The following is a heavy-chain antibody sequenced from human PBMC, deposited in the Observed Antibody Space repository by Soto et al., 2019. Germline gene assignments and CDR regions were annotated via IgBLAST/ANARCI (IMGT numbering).Heavy chain of an antibody. CDR3: AKWSYSSSWYEGGAKPYNWFDP. V-gene: IGHV3-30*18. Sequence: QVQLVEYGGGVVQPGRSLRLSCAASGFTFSSYGMHWVRQAPGKGLEWVAVISYDGSNKYYADSVKGRFTISRDNSKNTLYLQMNSLRAEDTAVYYCAKWSYSSSWYEGGAKPYNWFDPWGQGTLVTVSS. CDR1: GFTFSSYG. CDR2: ISYDGSNK. D-gene: IGHD6-13*01. J-gene: IGHJ5*02.